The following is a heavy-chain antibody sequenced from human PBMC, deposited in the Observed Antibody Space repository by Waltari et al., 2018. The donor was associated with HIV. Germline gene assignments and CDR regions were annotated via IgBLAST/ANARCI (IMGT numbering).Heavy chain of an antibody. V-gene: IGHV3-15*01. CDR2: IKSKTDGGTT. D-gene: IGHD3-9*01. J-gene: IGHJ4*02. CDR3: TTDRAGYYDILTGSFDY. Sequence: EVQLVESGGGLVKPGGSLRLSCAASGFTFSNAWMSWVRQAPGKGLEWVGRIKSKTDGGTTDYAAPVKGRFTISRDDSKNTLYLQMNSLKTEDTAVYYCTTDRAGYYDILTGSFDYWGQGTLVTVSS. CDR1: GFTFSNAW.